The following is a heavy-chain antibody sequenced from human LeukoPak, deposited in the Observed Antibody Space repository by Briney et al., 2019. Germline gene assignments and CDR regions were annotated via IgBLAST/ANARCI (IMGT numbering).Heavy chain of an antibody. CDR3: AREAGYYYDSSGRRSDY. Sequence: TPSQTLSLTCTVSGGSISSGSYFRSWIRQPAGKGLEWIGRIYTSGSTNYNPSLKRRVTISVDTSKNQFSLKLSSVTAADTAVYYCAREAGYYYDSSGRRSDYWGQGTLVTVSS. D-gene: IGHD3-22*01. J-gene: IGHJ4*02. V-gene: IGHV4-61*02. CDR1: GGSISSGSYF. CDR2: IYTSGST.